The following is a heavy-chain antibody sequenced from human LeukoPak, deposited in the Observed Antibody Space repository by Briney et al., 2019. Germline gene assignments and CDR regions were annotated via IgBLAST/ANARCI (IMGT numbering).Heavy chain of an antibody. V-gene: IGHV4-61*02. J-gene: IGHJ4*02. D-gene: IGHD4-17*01. CDR2: IYTSGRT. Sequence: PSQTLSLTCTVSGCSISSGSYYWSWIRQPAGKGLEWIGRIYTSGRTNYNPPLKSRVTISVDTAKNQFSLKLSSVTAADTAVYYCARDGDYGDPDIYFDYWGQGTLVTVSS. CDR3: ARDGDYGDPDIYFDY. CDR1: GCSISSGSYY.